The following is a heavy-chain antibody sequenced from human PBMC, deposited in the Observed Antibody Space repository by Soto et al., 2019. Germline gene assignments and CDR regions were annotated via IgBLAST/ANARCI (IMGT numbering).Heavy chain of an antibody. J-gene: IGHJ3*02. Sequence: QVQLVHSGTEVKKPGASVKVSCKTSGYTFTRYGFTWVRQAPGQGLEWMGWISAYNGDTNYAQKLQGRVTMTTDTSTDTAYMELRSLRADDTAVYYCATAGTITSPLAFDIWGQGTMVTVSS. CDR3: ATAGTITSPLAFDI. D-gene: IGHD1-1*01. CDR1: GYTFTRYG. CDR2: ISAYNGDT. V-gene: IGHV1-18*01.